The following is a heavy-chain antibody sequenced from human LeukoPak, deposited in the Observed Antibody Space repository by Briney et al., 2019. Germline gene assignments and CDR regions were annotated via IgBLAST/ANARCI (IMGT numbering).Heavy chain of an antibody. V-gene: IGHV4-59*11. J-gene: IGHJ4*02. D-gene: IGHD3-16*01. CDR2: IYYSGTA. Sequence: SETLSLTCSVSGGSISSHYWSWVRQPPGKGLEWIAYIYYSGTANYNPSLQSRVTISVDTSKNQFTLKLSSVTAADTAVYYCAGVGLGELMDWGQGTLVTVSS. CDR1: GGSISSHY. CDR3: AGVGLGELMD.